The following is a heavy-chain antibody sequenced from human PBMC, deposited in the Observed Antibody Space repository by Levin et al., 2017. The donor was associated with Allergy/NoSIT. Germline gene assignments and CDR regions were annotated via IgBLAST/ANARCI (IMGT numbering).Heavy chain of an antibody. CDR1: GYTFTSYD. D-gene: IGHD1-1*01. V-gene: IGHV1-8*01. Sequence: GESLKISCKASGYTFTSYDINWVRQATGQGLEWMGWMNPNSGNTGYAQKFQGRVTMTRNTSISTAYMELSSLRSEDTAVYYCAREAGGNDVRYYGMDVWGQGTTVTVSS. CDR3: AREAGGNDVRYYGMDV. J-gene: IGHJ6*02. CDR2: MNPNSGNT.